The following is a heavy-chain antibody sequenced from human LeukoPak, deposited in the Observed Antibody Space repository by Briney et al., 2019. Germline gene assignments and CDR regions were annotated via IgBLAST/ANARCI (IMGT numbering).Heavy chain of an antibody. CDR2: IKQDGSEK. J-gene: IGHJ4*02. Sequence: GGSLRLSCAASGFTFSSYWMSWVRQAPGKGLEWVANIKQDGSEKYYVDSVKGRFIISRDNAKNSLYLQMNSLRAEDTAVYYCARAAGFWSGYQFDYWGQGTLVTVSS. V-gene: IGHV3-7*01. CDR1: GFTFSSYW. D-gene: IGHD3-3*01. CDR3: ARAAGFWSGYQFDY.